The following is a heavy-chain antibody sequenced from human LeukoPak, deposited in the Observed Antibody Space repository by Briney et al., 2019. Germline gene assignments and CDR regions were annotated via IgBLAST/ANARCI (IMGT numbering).Heavy chain of an antibody. CDR1: GVTFSSYS. D-gene: IGHD2-2*01. V-gene: IGHV3-23*01. CDR2: VSGSGGST. Sequence: GGSLRLSCAASGVTFSSYSMNWVGQTPEKGLEWVSAVSGSGGSTYYADSVKGRFTISRDNSKNTLYLQMNSLRAEDTAVYYCAKDICSSTSCYQGSFDIWGQGTMVTVSS. CDR3: AKDICSSTSCYQGSFDI. J-gene: IGHJ3*02.